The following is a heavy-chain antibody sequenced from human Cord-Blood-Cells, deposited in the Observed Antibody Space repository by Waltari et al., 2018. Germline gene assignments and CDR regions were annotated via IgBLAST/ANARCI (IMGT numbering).Heavy chain of an antibody. CDR1: GYTFTSYD. Sequence: QVQLVQSGAEVKKPGASVKVSCKASGYTFTSYDINWVRQATGQGLGWMGWMNPTSGNTGYAQKFHGRVTSTRNTSISTAYMELSSLGSEDTAVYYCARAARYYDSSGYPAIDWGQGTLVTVSS. D-gene: IGHD3-22*01. CDR3: ARAARYYDSSGYPAID. J-gene: IGHJ4*02. V-gene: IGHV1-8*03. CDR2: MNPTSGNT.